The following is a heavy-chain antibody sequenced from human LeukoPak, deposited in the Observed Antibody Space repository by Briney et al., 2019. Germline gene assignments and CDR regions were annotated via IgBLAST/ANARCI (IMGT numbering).Heavy chain of an antibody. CDR2: IYVTGST. CDR3: ARHIGGGIEDMDV. J-gene: IGHJ6*03. CDR1: GGSIGTYY. Sequence: PSETLSLTCTDSGGSIGTYYRSWIRQSPGKGLEWIGYIYVTGSTRYNPYLQSRVTFSVDTSRNQFFLKMSSVTAADTAVYYCARHIGGGIEDMDVWGKGTKVTVSS. D-gene: IGHD3-16*02. V-gene: IGHV4-59*08.